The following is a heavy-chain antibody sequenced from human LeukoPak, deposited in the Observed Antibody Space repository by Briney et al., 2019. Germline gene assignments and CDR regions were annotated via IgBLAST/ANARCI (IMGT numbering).Heavy chain of an antibody. CDR1: GGSFSGYY. CDR3: AGGLNCSGGSCYSDY. Sequence: SETLSLTCAVYGGSFSGYYWSWIRQPPGKGLEWIGEINHSGSTNYNPSLKSRVTISVDTSKNQFSLKLSSVTAADTAVYYCAGGLNCSGGSCYSDYWGQGTLVTVSS. V-gene: IGHV4-34*01. CDR2: INHSGST. J-gene: IGHJ4*02. D-gene: IGHD2-15*01.